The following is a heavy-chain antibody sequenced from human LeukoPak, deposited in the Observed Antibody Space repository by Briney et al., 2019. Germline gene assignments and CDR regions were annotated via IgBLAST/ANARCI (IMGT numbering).Heavy chain of an antibody. Sequence: SGGSLRLSCAASGFTFSSYGMHWVRQAPGKGLEWVAFIRYDGSNKYYADSVKGRFTISRDNSKNTLYLQMNSLRAEDTAVYYCAKDPMATYSPLFDYWGQGTLVTVSS. CDR3: AKDPMATYSPLFDY. CDR2: IRYDGSNK. J-gene: IGHJ4*02. D-gene: IGHD5-24*01. CDR1: GFTFSSYG. V-gene: IGHV3-30*02.